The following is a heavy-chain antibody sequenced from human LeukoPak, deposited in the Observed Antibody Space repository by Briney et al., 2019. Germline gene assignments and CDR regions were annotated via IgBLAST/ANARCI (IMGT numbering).Heavy chain of an antibody. CDR1: DFXFSSYA. J-gene: IGHJ2*01. Sequence: PGGSLRLSCGASDFXFSSYAISWVRQAPGKGLVWLSGISGGASSTYYADSVKGRFTISRDNSKKMLYLQMSSLRAEDTALYYCAKTDKCTSSPGEESYWYFDLWGRGTLVTVSS. CDR3: AKTDKCTSSPGEESYWYFDL. CDR2: ISGGASST. V-gene: IGHV3-23*01. D-gene: IGHD2-2*01.